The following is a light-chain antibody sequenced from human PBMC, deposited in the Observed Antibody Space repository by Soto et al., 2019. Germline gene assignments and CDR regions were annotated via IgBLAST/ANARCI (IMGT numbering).Light chain of an antibody. CDR1: QSVRSY. Sequence: EIVLTQSPATLSLSPGERATLSCRASQSVRSYLAWFQQKPGQAPRVLIYDASNRATGIPARFSGSGSGTDFTLTISSLEPEDFAVYYCQQRSNWPALTFGGGTQVEIK. CDR2: DAS. J-gene: IGKJ4*01. V-gene: IGKV3-11*01. CDR3: QQRSNWPALT.